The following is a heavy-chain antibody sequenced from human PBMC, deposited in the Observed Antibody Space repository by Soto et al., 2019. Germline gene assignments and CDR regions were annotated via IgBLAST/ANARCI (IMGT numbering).Heavy chain of an antibody. V-gene: IGHV4-59*08. Sequence: QVQLQESGPGLVKPSETLSLTCTVSGGSISSYYWSWIRQPPGKGLEWIGYIYYSGSTNYNPSLKSRVTISVDTSKNQFSLKLSSVTAADTAVYYCARRDSSSWYEVWGQGTLVTVSS. D-gene: IGHD6-13*01. CDR1: GGSISSYY. CDR3: ARRDSSSWYEV. CDR2: IYYSGST. J-gene: IGHJ4*02.